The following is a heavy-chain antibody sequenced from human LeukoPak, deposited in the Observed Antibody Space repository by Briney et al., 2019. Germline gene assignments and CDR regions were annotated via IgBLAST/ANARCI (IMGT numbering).Heavy chain of an antibody. CDR3: AELGITMIGGV. J-gene: IGHJ6*04. CDR1: GFTFSTYA. D-gene: IGHD3-10*02. Sequence: PGGSLRLSCAASGFTFSTYAMTWVRQAPGKGLESVSLISATGSTIYYADSVKGRFTISRDNAKNSLYLQMNSLRAEDTAVYYCAELGITMIGGVWGKGTTVTISS. V-gene: IGHV3-48*03. CDR2: ISATGSTI.